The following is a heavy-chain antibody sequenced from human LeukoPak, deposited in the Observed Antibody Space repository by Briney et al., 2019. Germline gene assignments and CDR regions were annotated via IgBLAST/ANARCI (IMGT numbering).Heavy chain of an antibody. CDR1: GYTLAELF. D-gene: IGHD3-10*01. CDR3: ATDSYYYGSGSYYNPVY. CDR2: FDPEDGET. Sequence: GASVKVSCKVSGYTLAELFMHWVRRAPGKGLEWWGGFDPEDGETIYEQKFQGRVTMTEDTSTDTAYMELSSLRSEDTAVYYCATDSYYYGSGSYYNPVYWGQGTLVTVSS. V-gene: IGHV1-24*01. J-gene: IGHJ4*02.